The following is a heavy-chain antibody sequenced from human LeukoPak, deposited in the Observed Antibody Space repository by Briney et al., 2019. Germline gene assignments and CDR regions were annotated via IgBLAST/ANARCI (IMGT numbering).Heavy chain of an antibody. Sequence: PSETLSLTCAVYGGSLSGYYWSWIRQPPGKGLEWIGEINHSGSTNYNPSLKSRVTISVDTSKNQFSLKLSSVTAAATAVYYCARARPTYLWLRPYYFDYWGQGTLVTVSS. CDR3: ARARPTYLWLRPYYFDY. CDR1: GGSLSGYY. J-gene: IGHJ4*02. V-gene: IGHV4-34*01. CDR2: INHSGST. D-gene: IGHD5-12*01.